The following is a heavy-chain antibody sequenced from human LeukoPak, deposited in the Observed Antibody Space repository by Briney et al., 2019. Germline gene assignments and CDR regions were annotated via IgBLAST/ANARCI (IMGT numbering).Heavy chain of an antibody. Sequence: GGSLRLSCAASGFTFSSYWMSWVRQAPGKGLEWVANTKKDGSEKEYLDSVKGRFTISRDNAKNSLYLQMNSLRVEDTAEYYCVRVDTSGYYYELSFDYWGQGTLVTVSS. CDR2: TKKDGSEK. V-gene: IGHV3-7*01. J-gene: IGHJ4*02. CDR1: GFTFSSYW. CDR3: VRVDTSGYYYELSFDY. D-gene: IGHD3-22*01.